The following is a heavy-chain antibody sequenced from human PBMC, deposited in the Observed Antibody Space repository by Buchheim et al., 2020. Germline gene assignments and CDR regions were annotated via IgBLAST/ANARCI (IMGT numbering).Heavy chain of an antibody. J-gene: IGHJ4*02. CDR1: GFNFSNYA. Sequence: QVQLVESGGGVVQPGRSLRLSCAASGFNFSNYAMHWVRQAPGKGLVWVAVIWYDGTNRYYADSVKGRFTISRDNSKSSLYLQMNSLRAEDTAVYYCGGSSDYWGQGTL. CDR3: GGSSDY. CDR2: IWYDGTNR. D-gene: IGHD6-19*01. V-gene: IGHV3-33*01.